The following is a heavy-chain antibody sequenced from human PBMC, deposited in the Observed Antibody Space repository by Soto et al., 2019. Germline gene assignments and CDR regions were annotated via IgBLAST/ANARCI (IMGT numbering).Heavy chain of an antibody. Sequence: GGSLRLSCAASGFSFTDNYMAWVRKAPGKALEWVGRARNKANRYTTDYAASARGRSTTTRQDSKNTLYWQMNSPKTEDTTADYCVCDAYCNGDCSRGFDPWGQGTLVTVSS. J-gene: IGHJ5*02. CDR2: ARNKANRYTT. CDR3: VCDAYCNGDCSRGFDP. D-gene: IGHD2-21*02. V-gene: IGHV3-72*01. CDR1: GFSFTDNY.